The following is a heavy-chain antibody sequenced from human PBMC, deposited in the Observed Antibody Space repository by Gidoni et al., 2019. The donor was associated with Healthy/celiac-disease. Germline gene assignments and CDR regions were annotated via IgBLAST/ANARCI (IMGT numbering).Heavy chain of an antibody. Sequence: EVQLVESGGGLVQPGGSLRLSCAASGFTFSGYSMNWVRQAPGKGLEWVSYISSSSSTIYYADSVKGRFTISRDNAKNSRYLQMNSLRAEDTAVYYCARVALYGSLAFDIWGQGTMVTVSS. V-gene: IGHV3-48*01. D-gene: IGHD2-2*03. CDR1: GFTFSGYS. J-gene: IGHJ3*02. CDR3: ARVALYGSLAFDI. CDR2: ISSSSSTI.